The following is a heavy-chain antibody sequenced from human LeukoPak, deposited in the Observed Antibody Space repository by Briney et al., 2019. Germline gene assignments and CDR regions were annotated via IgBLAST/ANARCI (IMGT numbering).Heavy chain of an antibody. CDR1: GGSISSNSYY. Sequence: PSETLSLTCAVSGGSISSNSYYWSWIRQPAGKGPEWVGRFHTRGSTNYNPSLKSRVIISVDTSKNQFSLKLNSVTAADTAVYYCARVDGSCSGGSCPSGNWFDPWGQGTLVTVSS. CDR3: ARVDGSCSGGSCPSGNWFDP. D-gene: IGHD2-15*01. V-gene: IGHV4-61*02. J-gene: IGHJ5*02. CDR2: FHTRGST.